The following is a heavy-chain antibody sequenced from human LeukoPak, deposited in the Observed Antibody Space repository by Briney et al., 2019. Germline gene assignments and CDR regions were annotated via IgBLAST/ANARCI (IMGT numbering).Heavy chain of an antibody. CDR3: ARDIGWTTGPFDY. CDR2: IFHDGRT. Sequence: ASETLSLSCEVSGYSISSGYFWAWIRQSPGKGLEVIAGIFHDGRTYYNPSVQSRVTISVDTFRNRFSLKLKSVTAADAAVYYCARDIGWTTGPFDYWGQGTLVTVSS. J-gene: IGHJ4*02. CDR1: GYSISSGYF. V-gene: IGHV4-38-2*01. D-gene: IGHD2-15*01.